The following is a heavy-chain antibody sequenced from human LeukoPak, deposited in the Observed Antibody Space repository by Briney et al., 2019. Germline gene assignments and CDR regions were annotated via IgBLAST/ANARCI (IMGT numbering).Heavy chain of an antibody. CDR2: MNPNSGNT. CDR3: ARGFPPRRNYDSRGYYSYYFDY. D-gene: IGHD3-22*01. J-gene: IGHJ4*02. V-gene: IGHV1-8*01. Sequence: ASVKVSCKASGYTFTSYDINWVRQATGQGLEWMGWMNPNSGNTGYAQKFQGRVTMTRNTSISTAYMELSSLRSEDTAVYYCARGFPPRRNYDSRGYYSYYFDYWGQGTLVTVSS. CDR1: GYTFTSYD.